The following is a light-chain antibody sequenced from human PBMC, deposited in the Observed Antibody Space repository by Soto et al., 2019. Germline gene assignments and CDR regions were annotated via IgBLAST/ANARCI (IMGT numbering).Light chain of an antibody. Sequence: EIVMTQSPDTLSVSPGERATLSCRASQRVSSNLAWYQQQPGQAPRLLIYGASTRATGIPARVSGSGSGTAFTHTISSLHSEAFAVYCCKQSTTWPPWPFGQGAPGEIK. CDR3: KQSTTWPPWP. J-gene: IGKJ1*01. CDR1: QRVSSN. CDR2: GAS. V-gene: IGKV3-15*01.